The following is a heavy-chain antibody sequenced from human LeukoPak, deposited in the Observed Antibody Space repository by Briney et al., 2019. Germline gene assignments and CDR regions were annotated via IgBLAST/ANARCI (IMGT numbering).Heavy chain of an antibody. CDR3: AALGIPRRYFDY. Sequence: GGSLRLSCAASGFTFSSYGMHWVRQAPGKGLEWVAFIRYDGSNKYYADSVKGRFTISRDNSKNTLYLQMDSLRAEDTAVYYCAALGIPRRYFDYWGQGTLVTV. CDR1: GFTFSSYG. V-gene: IGHV3-30*02. D-gene: IGHD3-16*01. CDR2: IRYDGSNK. J-gene: IGHJ4*02.